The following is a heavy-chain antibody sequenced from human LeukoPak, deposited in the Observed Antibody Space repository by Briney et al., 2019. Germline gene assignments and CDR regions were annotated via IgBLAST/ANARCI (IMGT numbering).Heavy chain of an antibody. Sequence: GGSLRLSCAASGFTFSNAWMSWVRQAPGKGLEWVGRIKSKTDGGTTDYAAPVKGRFTISRDDSKNALYLQMNSLKTEDTAVYYCTTDNPVVTLDYWGQGTLVTVSS. CDR3: TTDNPVVTLDY. V-gene: IGHV3-15*01. J-gene: IGHJ4*02. D-gene: IGHD4-23*01. CDR1: GFTFSNAW. CDR2: IKSKTDGGTT.